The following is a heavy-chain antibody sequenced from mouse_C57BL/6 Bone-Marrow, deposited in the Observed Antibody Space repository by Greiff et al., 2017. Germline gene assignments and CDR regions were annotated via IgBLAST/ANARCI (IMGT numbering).Heavy chain of an antibody. J-gene: IGHJ4*01. CDR3: ARNKGSTMRYYYAMDY. CDR2: IIPGSGST. CDR1: GYTFTGYW. Sequence: VQLQQSGAELMKPGASVKLSCKATGYTFTGYWIEWVKQRPGHGLEWIGEIIPGSGSTNYNEKFKGKATFTADTSSNTANMQLSSLTTEDSANYYCARNKGSTMRYYYAMDYWGQGTSVTVSS. V-gene: IGHV1-9*01. D-gene: IGHD2-1*01.